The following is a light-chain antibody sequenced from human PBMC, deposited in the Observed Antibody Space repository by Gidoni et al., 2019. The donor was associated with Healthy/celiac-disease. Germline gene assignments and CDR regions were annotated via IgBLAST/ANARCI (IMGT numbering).Light chain of an antibody. CDR2: GNS. V-gene: IGLV1-40*01. J-gene: IGLJ2*01. CDR3: QSYDSSLSVV. CDR1: SSNSGAGYD. Sequence: QSVLTQPPSVSRAPGQRVTISCTGSSSNSGAGYDVHWYQQLPGTAPKLLIYGNSNRPSGVPDRFSGSKSGTSASLAITGLQAEDEADYYCQSYDSSLSVVFGGGTKLTVL.